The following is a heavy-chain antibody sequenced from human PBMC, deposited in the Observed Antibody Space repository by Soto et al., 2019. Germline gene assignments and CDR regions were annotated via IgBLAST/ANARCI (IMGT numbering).Heavy chain of an antibody. CDR3: ARWAEYSSGWYEFDY. D-gene: IGHD6-19*01. CDR2: ISYDGSNK. Sequence: ESGGGVVQPGRSLRLSCAASGFTFSSYAMHWVRQAPGKGLEWVAVISYDGSNKYYADSVKGRFTISRDNSKNTLYLQMNSLRAEDTAVYYCARWAEYSSGWYEFDYWGQGTLVTVSS. CDR1: GFTFSSYA. V-gene: IGHV3-30-3*01. J-gene: IGHJ4*02.